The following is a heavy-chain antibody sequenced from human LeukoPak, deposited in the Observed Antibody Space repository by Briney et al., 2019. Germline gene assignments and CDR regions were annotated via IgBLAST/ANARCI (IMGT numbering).Heavy chain of an antibody. Sequence: GGSLRLSCAASGLTFSNYVMNWVRQAPGKGLEWVANIKQDGSEKYYVDSVKGRFTISRDNAKNSLYLQMNSLRAEDTALYYCAKDTSPGVVVVPAAIEGGFDPWGQGTLVTVSS. CDR1: GLTFSNYV. CDR3: AKDTSPGVVVVPAAIEGGFDP. V-gene: IGHV3-7*03. CDR2: IKQDGSEK. J-gene: IGHJ5*02. D-gene: IGHD2-2*01.